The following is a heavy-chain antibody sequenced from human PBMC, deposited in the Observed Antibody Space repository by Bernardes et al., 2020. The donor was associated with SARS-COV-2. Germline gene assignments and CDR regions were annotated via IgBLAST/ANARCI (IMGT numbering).Heavy chain of an antibody. J-gene: IGHJ6*02. V-gene: IGHV1-8*01. D-gene: IGHD3-16*01. CDR3: ARGVRLVPIMITFGGVGGMDV. CDR2: MNPNSGNT. CDR1: GYTFTSYD. Sequence: ASVKVSCKASGYTFTSYDINWVRQATGQGLEWMGWMNPNSGNTGYAQKFQGRVTMTRNTSISTAYMELSSLRSEDTAVYYCARGVRLVPIMITFGGVGGMDVWGQGTTVTVSS.